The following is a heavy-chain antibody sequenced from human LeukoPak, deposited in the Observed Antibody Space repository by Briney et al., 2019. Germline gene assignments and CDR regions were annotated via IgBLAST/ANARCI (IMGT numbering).Heavy chain of an antibody. J-gene: IGHJ4*02. Sequence: GGSLRLSCAASGFTFSSYSMNWVRQAPGKGLEWVSSISSSSSYIYYADSVKGRFTISRDNSKNTLYLQMNSLRAEDTAVYYCAKDLGSSGWYIDYWGQGTLVTVSS. CDR2: ISSSSSYI. CDR1: GFTFSSYS. V-gene: IGHV3-21*04. D-gene: IGHD6-19*01. CDR3: AKDLGSSGWYIDY.